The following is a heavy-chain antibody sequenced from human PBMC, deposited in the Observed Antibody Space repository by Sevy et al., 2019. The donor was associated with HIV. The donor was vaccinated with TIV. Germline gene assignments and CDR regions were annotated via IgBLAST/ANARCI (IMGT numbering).Heavy chain of an antibody. Sequence: GGSLRLSCAASGFTFSSYAMSWVRQAPGKGLEWVSAISGSGGSTYYADSVKGRFTISRDNSKNTLYLQMNSLRAEDTAVYYCAKGERGGIVDHDAFDIWGHGTMVTVSS. CDR1: GFTFSSYA. J-gene: IGHJ3*02. CDR2: ISGSGGST. D-gene: IGHD1-26*01. V-gene: IGHV3-23*01. CDR3: AKGERGGIVDHDAFDI.